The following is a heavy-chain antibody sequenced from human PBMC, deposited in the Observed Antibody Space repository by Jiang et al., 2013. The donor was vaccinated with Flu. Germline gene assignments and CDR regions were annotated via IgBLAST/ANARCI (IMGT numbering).Heavy chain of an antibody. J-gene: IGHJ4*02. V-gene: IGHV3-7*03. CDR2: IKEDGSDK. Sequence: PGKGLEWVANIKEDGSDKYYVDSVKGRFTISRDNAKNSLYLQMNSLRADDTAVYYCARGRSLDYWGQGTLVTVSS. CDR3: ARGRSLDY.